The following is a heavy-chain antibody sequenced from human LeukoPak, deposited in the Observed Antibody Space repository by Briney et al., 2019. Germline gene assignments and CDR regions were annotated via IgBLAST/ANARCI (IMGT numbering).Heavy chain of an antibody. CDR3: ASGGDYGDHFFKR. Sequence: SETLSLTCTVSGGSISSYYWSWIRQPPGKGLEWIGYIYYSGSTNYNPSLKSRVTISVDTSKNQFSLKLSSVTAADTAVYYCASGGDYGDHFFKRWGQGTLVTVSS. V-gene: IGHV4-59*01. CDR2: IYYSGST. D-gene: IGHD4-17*01. CDR1: GGSISSYY. J-gene: IGHJ4*02.